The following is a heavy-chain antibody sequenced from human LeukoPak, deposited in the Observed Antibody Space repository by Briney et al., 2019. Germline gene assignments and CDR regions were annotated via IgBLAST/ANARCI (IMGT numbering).Heavy chain of an antibody. D-gene: IGHD1-26*01. CDR1: GASISGGTYY. J-gene: IGHJ4*02. V-gene: IGHV4-39*01. CDR3: ARRGGSGRAFDY. Sequence: SKTLSLTGSVSGASISGGTYYWGWIRQPPGKGLEWIGSIYYTGSTYDNPSLKSRVTISVDTSKNQFSLKLGSVTAADTAVYYCARRGGSGRAFDYWGQGTLVTVSS. CDR2: IYYTGST.